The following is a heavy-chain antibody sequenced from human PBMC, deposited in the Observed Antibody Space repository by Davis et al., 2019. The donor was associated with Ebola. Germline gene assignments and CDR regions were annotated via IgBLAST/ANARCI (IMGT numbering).Heavy chain of an antibody. CDR1: GYRFTSYY. CDR2: INPITGGT. Sequence: ASVTVSCQASGYRFTSYYMHWVRQAPGQGLEWMGIINPITGGTSYAQNFQVRVNITRDTSTSTVYMELSSLRSEDTAVYYCAREGGRYYDSSGYVFDIWGQGTMVKVSS. CDR3: AREGGRYYDSSGYVFDI. J-gene: IGHJ3*02. D-gene: IGHD3-22*01. V-gene: IGHV1-46*01.